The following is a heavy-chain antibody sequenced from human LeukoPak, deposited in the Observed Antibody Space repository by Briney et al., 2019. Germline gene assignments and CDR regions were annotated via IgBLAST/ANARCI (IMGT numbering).Heavy chain of an antibody. CDR3: ARTYGSGSYYLADYYYMDV. V-gene: IGHV4-38-2*02. CDR2: IYHSGST. CDR1: GYSISSGYY. D-gene: IGHD3-10*01. Sequence: PSETLSLTCTVSGYSISSGYYWGWIRPPPGKGLEWIGSIYHSGSTYYNPSLKSRVTISVDTSKNKLSLKPSSVTAADTAVYYXARTYGSGSYYLADYYYMDVWGKGTTVTVSS. J-gene: IGHJ6*03.